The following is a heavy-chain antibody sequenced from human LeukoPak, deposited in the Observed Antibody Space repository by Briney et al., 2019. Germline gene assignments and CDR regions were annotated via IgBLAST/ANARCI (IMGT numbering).Heavy chain of an antibody. D-gene: IGHD6-19*01. Sequence: GGSLRLSCSASGFTFNSYTMSWVRQAPGKGLEWISAISDIGGSTYYADSVKGRFTISRDNAKNSLYLQVNSLRGDDTAVYYCAKDRVSSGWWGLLDCWGQGALVTVSS. J-gene: IGHJ4*02. CDR3: AKDRVSSGWWGLLDC. CDR2: ISDIGGST. CDR1: GFTFNSYT. V-gene: IGHV3-23*01.